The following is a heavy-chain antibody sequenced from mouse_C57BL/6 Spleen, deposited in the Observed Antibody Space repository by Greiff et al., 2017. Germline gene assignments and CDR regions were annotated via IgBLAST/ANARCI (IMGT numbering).Heavy chain of an antibody. D-gene: IGHD1-1*01. V-gene: IGHV1-52*01. Sequence: QVQLQQPGAELVRPGSSVKLSCKASGYTFTSYWMHWVKQRPIQGLEWIGNIDPSDSETHYNQKFKDKATLTVDKSSSTAYMQLSSLTSEDSAVYYCARDYWGNYFDYWGQGTTLTVSS. CDR2: IDPSDSET. CDR1: GYTFTSYW. J-gene: IGHJ2*01. CDR3: ARDYWGNYFDY.